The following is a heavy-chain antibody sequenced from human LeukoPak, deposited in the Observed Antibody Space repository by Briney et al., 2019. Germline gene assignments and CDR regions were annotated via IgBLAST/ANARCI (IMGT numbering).Heavy chain of an antibody. D-gene: IGHD3-16*02. Sequence: ATVKVSCKASGYTFTSYGISWVRQAPGQGLEWMGWISAYNGNTNYAQKLQGRVTMTTDTSTSTAYMELRSLRSDDTAVYYCARDYDYVWGSYRVPDYWGQGTLVTVSS. J-gene: IGHJ4*02. V-gene: IGHV1-18*01. CDR2: ISAYNGNT. CDR3: ARDYDYVWGSYRVPDY. CDR1: GYTFTSYG.